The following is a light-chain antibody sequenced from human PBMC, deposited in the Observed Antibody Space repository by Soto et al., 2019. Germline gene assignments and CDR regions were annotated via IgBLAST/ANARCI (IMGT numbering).Light chain of an antibody. CDR1: QSVTIN. CDR3: QQYNNWPPIS. V-gene: IGKV3-15*01. J-gene: IGKJ5*01. Sequence: EIVMTQSPATLSVSPGERATLSCRASQSVTINLAWYQQKPGQAPRLLIYGAFTRATGIAARFSGSGSGTEFNLTISNLQSEDFAVYYCQQYNNWPPISCGQGTRVEIK. CDR2: GAF.